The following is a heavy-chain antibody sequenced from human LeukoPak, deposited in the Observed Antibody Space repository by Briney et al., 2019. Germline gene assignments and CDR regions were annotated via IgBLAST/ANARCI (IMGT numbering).Heavy chain of an antibody. Sequence: SETLSLTCTVSGGSISSYYWSWDRQPPGKGLEWIGYIYYSGSTNYNPSLKSRVTISVDTSKNQFSLKLSSVTAADTAVFYCARQNYYYGSGSNYYFDYWGQGTLVTVSS. J-gene: IGHJ4*02. CDR2: IYYSGST. V-gene: IGHV4-59*08. CDR3: ARQNYYYGSGSNYYFDY. CDR1: GGSISSYY. D-gene: IGHD3-10*01.